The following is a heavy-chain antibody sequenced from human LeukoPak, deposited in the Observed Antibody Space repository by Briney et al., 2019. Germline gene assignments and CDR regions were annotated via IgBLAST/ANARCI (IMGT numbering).Heavy chain of an antibody. V-gene: IGHV3-30-3*01. D-gene: IGHD6-13*01. CDR3: ARDRSSWYYYYYDMDV. J-gene: IGHJ6*02. CDR2: ISYDGSNK. Sequence: GRSLRLSCAASGFTFSSYAMHWVRQAPGKGLEWVAVISYDGSNKYYADSVKGRFTISRGNSKNTLYLQMNSLRAEDTAVYYCARDRSSWYYYYYDMDVWGQGTTVTVSS. CDR1: GFTFSSYA.